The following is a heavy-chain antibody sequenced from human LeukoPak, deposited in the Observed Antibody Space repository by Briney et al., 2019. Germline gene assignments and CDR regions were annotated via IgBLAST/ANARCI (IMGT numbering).Heavy chain of an antibody. V-gene: IGHV4-34*01. J-gene: IGHJ6*03. CDR1: GGSFSGYY. Sequence: SETLSLTCAVYGGSFSGYYWSWIRQPPGKGLEWIGEINHSGSTNYNPSLKSRVTISVDTSKNQFSLKLSSVTAADTAVYYCARGSGGWSSWAYCYYYYMDVWGKGTTVTVSS. CDR2: INHSGST. CDR3: ARGSGGWSSWAYCYYYYMDV. D-gene: IGHD2-15*01.